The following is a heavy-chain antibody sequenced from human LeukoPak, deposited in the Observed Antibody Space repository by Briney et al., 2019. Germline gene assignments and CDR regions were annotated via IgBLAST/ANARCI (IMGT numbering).Heavy chain of an antibody. CDR1: GDSVSSNSAA. J-gene: IGHJ4*02. D-gene: IGHD6-19*01. Sequence: SQTLSLTCAISGDSVSSNSAAWNWMRQSPSRGLEWLGRTYYRSKWYNGYAAFVKSRISVNPDTSKNQFSLQLNSVTPEDTAVYYCARSGSGGWIDYWGQGTLVTVSS. V-gene: IGHV6-1*01. CDR2: TYYRSKWYN. CDR3: ARSGSGGWIDY.